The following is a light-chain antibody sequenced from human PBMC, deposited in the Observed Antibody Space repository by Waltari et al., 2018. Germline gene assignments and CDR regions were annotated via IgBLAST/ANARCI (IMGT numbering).Light chain of an antibody. J-gene: IGLJ2*01. CDR3: AAWDDSLNGVV. CDR1: SSTRRSNT. Sequence: QSVLTQPPSASGTPGQRVTVSCSGRSSTRRSNTLNWYQQLPGTAPKLLIYSNNQRPSGVPDRFSGSKSGTSASLAISGLQSEDEADYYCAAWDDSLNGVVFGGGTKLTVL. V-gene: IGLV1-44*01. CDR2: SNN.